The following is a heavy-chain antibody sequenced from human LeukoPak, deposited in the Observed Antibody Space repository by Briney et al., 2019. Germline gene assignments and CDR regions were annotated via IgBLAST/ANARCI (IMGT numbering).Heavy chain of an antibody. Sequence: PGGSLRLSCAASGFTVSSNYMNWVRQAPGKGLEWVSVIYSGGSTYYADSVKGRFIISRDNSGNTLYLQMNSLRAEDTAVYYCARDSSSYYYFDYWGQGTLVTVSS. CDR2: IYSGGST. CDR3: ARDSSSYYYFDY. D-gene: IGHD6-13*01. J-gene: IGHJ4*02. V-gene: IGHV3-66*01. CDR1: GFTVSSNY.